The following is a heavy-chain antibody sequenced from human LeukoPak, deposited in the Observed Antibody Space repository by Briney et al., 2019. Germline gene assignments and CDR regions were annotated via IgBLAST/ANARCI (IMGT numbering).Heavy chain of an antibody. J-gene: IGHJ3*02. CDR2: ISYDGSNK. V-gene: IGHV3-30*04. CDR3: ASEVVVDAFDI. Sequence: GESLRLSCAASGFTFSSYAMHWVRQAPAKGLEWVAVISYDGSNKYYADSVKGRFTISRDNSKNTLYLQMNSLRAEDTAVYYCASEVVVDAFDIWGQGTMVTVSS. D-gene: IGHD2-15*01. CDR1: GFTFSSYA.